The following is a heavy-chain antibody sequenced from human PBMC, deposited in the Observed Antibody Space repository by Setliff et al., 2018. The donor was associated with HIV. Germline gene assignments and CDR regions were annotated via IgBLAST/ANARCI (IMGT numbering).Heavy chain of an antibody. V-gene: IGHV4-34*01. CDR2: INHSGST. CDR3: ARPALGIGGGSRFDN. Sequence: ETLSLTCAVYGGSFSGYDWSWIRQPPGKGLEWIGEINHSGSTNYNPSLKSRVTISVDTSKNQFSLKLSSVTAADTAVYYCARPALGIGGGSRFDNWGQGTRVTVSS. CDR1: GGSFSGYD. D-gene: IGHD3-10*01. J-gene: IGHJ4*02.